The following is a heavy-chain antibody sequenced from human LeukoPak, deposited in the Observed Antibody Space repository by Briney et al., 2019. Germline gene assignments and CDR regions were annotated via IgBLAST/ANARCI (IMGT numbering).Heavy chain of an antibody. V-gene: IGHV1-2*02. D-gene: IGHD2-2*01. J-gene: IGHJ6*03. Sequence: ASVKFSCKASGYTFTGYYMHWVRQVPGQGLEWMGWINPNSGGTNYAQKFQGRVTMTRDTSISTAYMELSRLRSDDTAVYYCARDPVVVVPFYYMDVWGKGTTVTVSS. CDR1: GYTFTGYY. CDR2: INPNSGGT. CDR3: ARDPVVVVPFYYMDV.